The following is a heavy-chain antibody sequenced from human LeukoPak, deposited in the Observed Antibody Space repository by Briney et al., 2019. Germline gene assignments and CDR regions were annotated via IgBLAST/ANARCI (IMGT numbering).Heavy chain of an antibody. J-gene: IGHJ6*02. CDR2: INTNTGNP. Sequence: ASVKVSCTASGYTFTSYAMNWVRQAPGQGLEWMGWINTNTGNPTYAQGFTGRFVFSLDTSVSTAYLQISSLKAEDTAVYYCATRTHCSSTSCYRTPSFYYYYGMDVWGQGTTVTVSS. V-gene: IGHV7-4-1*02. D-gene: IGHD2-2*01. CDR3: ATRTHCSSTSCYRTPSFYYYYGMDV. CDR1: GYTFTSYA.